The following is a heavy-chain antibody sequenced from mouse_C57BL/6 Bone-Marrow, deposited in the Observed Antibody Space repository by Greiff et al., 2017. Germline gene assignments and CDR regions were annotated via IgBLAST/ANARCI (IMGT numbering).Heavy chain of an antibody. Sequence: EVMLVESGGGLVQPGGSMKLSCVASGFTFSNYWMNWVRQSPEKGLEWVAQIGLKSDNYATHYAESVKGRFTISRDDSKSSVYLQMNNLRAEDTGIYYCTEEGPGDYWGQGTTLTVSS. J-gene: IGHJ2*01. CDR2: IGLKSDNYAT. V-gene: IGHV6-3*01. CDR1: GFTFSNYW. CDR3: TEEGPGDY.